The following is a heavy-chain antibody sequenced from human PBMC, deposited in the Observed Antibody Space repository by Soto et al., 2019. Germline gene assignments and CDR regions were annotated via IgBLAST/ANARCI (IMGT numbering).Heavy chain of an antibody. J-gene: IGHJ6*02. V-gene: IGHV1-8*01. CDR2: MNPNSGNT. CDR3: ARGPSYGDYAYYYGMDV. D-gene: IGHD4-17*01. CDR1: GYTFTSYD. Sequence: ASVKVSCKASGYTFTSYDINWVRQATGQGLEWMGWMNPNSGNTGYAQKFQGRVTMTRNTSMSTAYMELSSLRSEDTAVYYCARGPSYGDYAYYYGMDVWGQGTTVTVSS.